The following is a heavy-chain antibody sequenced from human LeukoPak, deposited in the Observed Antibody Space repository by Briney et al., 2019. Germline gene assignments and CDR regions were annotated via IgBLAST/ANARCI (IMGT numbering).Heavy chain of an antibody. J-gene: IGHJ4*02. V-gene: IGHV4-59*01. D-gene: IGHD3-22*01. CDR2: IYYSGST. Sequence: SETLSLTCTVSGGSISSYYWSWIRQPPGKGLEWIGYIYYSGSTNYNPSLKSRVTISVDTSKNQFPLKLSSVTAADTAVYYCARGNYDSVIDYWGQGTLVTVSS. CDR3: ARGNYDSVIDY. CDR1: GGSISSYY.